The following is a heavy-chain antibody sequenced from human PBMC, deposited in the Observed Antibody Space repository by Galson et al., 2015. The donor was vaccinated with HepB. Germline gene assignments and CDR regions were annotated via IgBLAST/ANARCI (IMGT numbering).Heavy chain of an antibody. V-gene: IGHV1-18*04. CDR1: GYTFTSYG. Sequence: SVKVSCKASGYTFTSYGISWVRQAPGQGLEWMGWISAYDGNTNYAQRLQGRVTMTTDTSTSTAYMELRSLRSDDTAVYYCARDGSRLLWFGESSPFDYWGQGTLVTVSS. D-gene: IGHD3-10*01. J-gene: IGHJ4*02. CDR2: ISAYDGNT. CDR3: ARDGSRLLWFGESSPFDY.